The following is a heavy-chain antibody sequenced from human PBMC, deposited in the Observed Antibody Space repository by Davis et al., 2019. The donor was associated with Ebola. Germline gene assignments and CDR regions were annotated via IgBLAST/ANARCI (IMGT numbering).Heavy chain of an antibody. V-gene: IGHV3-23*01. J-gene: IGHJ3*02. CDR1: GLTFNQYA. Sequence: GGSLRLSCAASGLTFNQYAMTWVRQAPGKGLEWVSTPVTSADTYYADSVKGRFTISRDNSKNTLYLQMNGLRVEDTAIYYCAKDTSNIWFDIWGQGTVVTVSS. CDR2: PVTSADT. CDR3: AKDTSNIWFDI. D-gene: IGHD1-26*01.